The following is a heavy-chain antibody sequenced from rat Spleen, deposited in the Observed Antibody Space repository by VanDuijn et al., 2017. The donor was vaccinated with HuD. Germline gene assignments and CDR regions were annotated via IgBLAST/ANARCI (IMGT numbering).Heavy chain of an antibody. V-gene: IGHV5-29*01. CDR2: ISYDGSST. J-gene: IGHJ1*01. CDR1: GFTFSDYY. CDR3: ARNNYWYVDF. Sequence: EVQLVESDGGLVQPGRSLKLSCAASGFTFSDYYMAWVRQAPTKGLEWVATISYDGSSTYYRDSVKGRFTISRDNAKSTLYLQMDSLRSEDTAIYDCARNNYWYVDFWGPGTMVTVSS.